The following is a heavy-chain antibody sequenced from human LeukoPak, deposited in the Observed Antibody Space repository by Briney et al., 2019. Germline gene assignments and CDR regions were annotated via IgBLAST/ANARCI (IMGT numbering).Heavy chain of an antibody. CDR2: IYYSGST. CDR1: GGSISSSSYY. CDR3: ARDVYFPDTSGYKDY. V-gene: IGHV4-39*07. J-gene: IGHJ4*02. Sequence: PSETLSLTRAVSGGSISSSSYYWGCIRQPPGKGLEWVGNIYYSGSTYYNPSLKSRVTISLDTSKNQFSLKLRSVTAAATAVYYCARDVYFPDTSGYKDYWGQGTLVTVSS. D-gene: IGHD3-22*01.